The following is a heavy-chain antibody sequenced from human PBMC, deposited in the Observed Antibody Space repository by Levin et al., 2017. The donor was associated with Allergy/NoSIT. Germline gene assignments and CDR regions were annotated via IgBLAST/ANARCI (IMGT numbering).Heavy chain of an antibody. Sequence: GGSLRLSCAASGFTVTINYMSWVRQAPGKGLEWVSVTHSGGNTYYADSVKGRFTISREHSKNTLYLQMNSLRPEDTAVYYCARGNSQQYSSRGAFDIWGQGTMVTVSS. CDR1: GFTVTINY. CDR2: THSGGNT. V-gene: IGHV3-66*02. J-gene: IGHJ3*02. D-gene: IGHD6-6*01. CDR3: ARGNSQQYSSRGAFDI.